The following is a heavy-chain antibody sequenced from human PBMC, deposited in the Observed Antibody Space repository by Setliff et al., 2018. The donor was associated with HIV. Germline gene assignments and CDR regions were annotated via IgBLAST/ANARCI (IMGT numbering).Heavy chain of an antibody. CDR1: GYTFTGYY. V-gene: IGHV1-2*06. CDR2: INPNSGGT. Sequence: ASVKVSCKASGYTFTGYYMHWVRQAPGQGLEWMGRINPNSGGTNYAQKSQGRVTMTRDTSISTAYMELSRLRSDDTAAYYCARDTGYYDSTVSPPYNWFDPWGQGTLVTVSS. D-gene: IGHD3-22*01. CDR3: ARDTGYYDSTVSPPYNWFDP. J-gene: IGHJ5*02.